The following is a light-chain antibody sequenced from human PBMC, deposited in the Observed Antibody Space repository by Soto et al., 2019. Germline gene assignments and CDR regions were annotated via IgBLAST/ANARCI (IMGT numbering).Light chain of an antibody. CDR2: DAF. V-gene: IGKV1-33*01. J-gene: IGKJ4*01. CDR3: QQYDSLPPT. Sequence: DIQMTQSPSSLSAFVGDSITITCQASQDIKNYLSWYQHKPGKAPKLLIYDAFKSDTGVPSRFSGSGSGTDFTFTINILQPEDISTYFCQQYDSLPPTFGGGTRV. CDR1: QDIKNY.